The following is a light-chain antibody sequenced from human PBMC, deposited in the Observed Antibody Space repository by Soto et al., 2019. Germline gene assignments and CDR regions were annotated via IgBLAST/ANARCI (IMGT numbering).Light chain of an antibody. Sequence: EMVLTQSPGTLSLSPGERATLSCRASPSVSSSYLAWSQQKPGQAPRLLIYGATSRATGIPDRFSGSESGTDFTFSISRLVPEDFAVYYCEQYGSSSWTFGQGTKVEIK. V-gene: IGKV3-20*01. CDR2: GAT. J-gene: IGKJ1*01. CDR3: EQYGSSSWT. CDR1: PSVSSSY.